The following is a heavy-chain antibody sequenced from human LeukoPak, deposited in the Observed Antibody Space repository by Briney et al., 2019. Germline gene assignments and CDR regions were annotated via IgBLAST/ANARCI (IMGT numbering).Heavy chain of an antibody. Sequence: GSLRLSCAASGFTFSTYAMSWVRQAPGKGPEWVAAIRGSGDNTYYADSVKGRFTISRDNSKNILYLEMRSLRGEDTALYHCAKFRREGLPVGFDVWGQGTMVTVSS. V-gene: IGHV3-23*01. D-gene: IGHD5-24*01. CDR2: IRGSGDNT. J-gene: IGHJ3*01. CDR1: GFTFSTYA. CDR3: AKFRREGLPVGFDV.